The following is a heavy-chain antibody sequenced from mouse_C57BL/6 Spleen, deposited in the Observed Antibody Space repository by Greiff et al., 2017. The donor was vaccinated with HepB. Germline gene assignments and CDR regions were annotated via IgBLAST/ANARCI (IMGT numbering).Heavy chain of an antibody. CDR1: GYTFTSYG. J-gene: IGHJ4*01. Sequence: QVQLKQSGAELARPGASVKLSCKASGYTFTSYGISWVKQRTGQGLEWIGEIYPRSGNTYYNEKFKGKATLTADKSSSTAYMELRSLTSEDSAVYFCARSRDYDVRDYYAMDYWGQGTSVTVSS. CDR3: ARSRDYDVRDYYAMDY. CDR2: IYPRSGNT. V-gene: IGHV1-81*01. D-gene: IGHD2-4*01.